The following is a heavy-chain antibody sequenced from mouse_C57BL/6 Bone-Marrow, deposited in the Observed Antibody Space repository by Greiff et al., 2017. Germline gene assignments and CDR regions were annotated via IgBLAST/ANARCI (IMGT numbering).Heavy chain of an antibody. J-gene: IGHJ2*01. CDR2: IDTEDGEN. CDR1: GFNINDYY. Sequence: VQLQQSGAELVKPGASVKLSCTASGFNINDYYMHWVKQRTEQGLEWIGRIDTEDGENKYAPQFQGKVTITADTSSNTASLKISSLTSEDTAVYYCARSLGRSFDCRGQGTTLTVSS. V-gene: IGHV14-2*01. D-gene: IGHD4-1*01. CDR3: ARSLGRSFDC.